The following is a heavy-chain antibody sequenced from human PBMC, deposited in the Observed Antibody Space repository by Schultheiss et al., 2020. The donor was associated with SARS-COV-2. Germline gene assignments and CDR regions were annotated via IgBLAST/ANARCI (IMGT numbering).Heavy chain of an antibody. D-gene: IGHD1-26*01. V-gene: IGHV3-64*04. CDR1: GFTFSSYA. CDR3: ARRRGSSAFDP. CDR2: ISSNGGST. J-gene: IGHJ5*02. Sequence: GGSLRLSCAASGFTFSSYAMHWVRQAPGKGLEYVSAISSNGGSTYYADSVKGRFTISRDNAKNSLYLQMNSLRAEDTAVYYCARRRGSSAFDPWGQGTLVTVSS.